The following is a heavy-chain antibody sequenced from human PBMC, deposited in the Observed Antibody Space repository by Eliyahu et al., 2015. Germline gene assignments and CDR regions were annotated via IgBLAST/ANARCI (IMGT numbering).Heavy chain of an antibody. D-gene: IGHD1-26*01. CDR2: IDPSDSNT. CDR3: ARHPKWELQARGFDI. J-gene: IGHJ3*02. V-gene: IGHV5-10-1*03. CDR1: AYRFTSYW. Sequence: EVQLVQSGAEVKKPGESLXISCKXXAYRFTSYWISWVRQXSGTGLEWMGRIDPSDSNTNYSPSFRGLVTISSDKSISTAYLQWSGLRASDTAMYYCARHPKWELQARGFDIWGQGTMVTVSS.